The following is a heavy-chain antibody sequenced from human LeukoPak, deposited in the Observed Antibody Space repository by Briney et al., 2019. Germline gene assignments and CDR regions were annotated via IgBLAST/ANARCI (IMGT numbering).Heavy chain of an antibody. CDR3: ARDHSGYDYWFDY. CDR2: ISYDGSNK. J-gene: IGHJ4*02. V-gene: IGHV3-30-3*01. CDR1: GFTFSSSA. D-gene: IGHD5-12*01. Sequence: PGRSLRLSCAASGFTFSSSAMHWVRQAPGKGLEWVAFISYDGSNKYYADSVKGRFTISRDNSENTLSLQMDSLRVEDTAMYYCARDHSGYDYWFDYWGQGTLVTVSS.